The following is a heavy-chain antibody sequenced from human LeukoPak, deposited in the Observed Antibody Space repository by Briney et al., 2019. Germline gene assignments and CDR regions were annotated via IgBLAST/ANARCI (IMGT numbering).Heavy chain of an antibody. CDR2: ILTSGST. J-gene: IGHJ5*02. D-gene: IGHD2-15*01. V-gene: IGHV4-4*07. Sequence: SETLSLTCTVSGDSVSNYYWSWIRQPAGKGLEWIGRILTSGSTTYNPSLNSRVTVSVDTSKNQVSLRLTSVTAADTALYYCAGDKGGSSCYYNWFDPWGQGTLVTVSS. CDR1: GDSVSNYY. CDR3: AGDKGGSSCYYNWFDP.